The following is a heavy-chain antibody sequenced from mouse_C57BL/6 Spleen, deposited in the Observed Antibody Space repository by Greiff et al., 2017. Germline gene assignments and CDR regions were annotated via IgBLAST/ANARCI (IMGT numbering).Heavy chain of an antibody. V-gene: IGHV3-8*01. CDR1: GYSITSDS. J-gene: IGHJ2*01. CDR3: ARGSYYDYRSIDY. Sequence: EVQLQQSGPGLAKPSQTLSLSCSVTGYSITSDSWNWVRKFPGNELEYMGYISYSGSTYYNPSLKIRISITRDTSKTQYYLQLNSGTTEDTATYYCARGSYYDYRSIDYWGQGTTLTVSS. D-gene: IGHD2-4*01. CDR2: ISYSGST.